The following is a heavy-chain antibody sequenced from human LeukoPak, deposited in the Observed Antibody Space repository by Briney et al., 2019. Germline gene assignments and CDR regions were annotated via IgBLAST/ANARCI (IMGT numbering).Heavy chain of an antibody. CDR3: ATETNARHCDY. Sequence: GGSLRLSCTASGLTFSTSGFNWVRQAPGKGLECVASIGPTGSDRYHADSIKGRFTISRDNANNFLYLQMNSLRAEDTAVYYCATETNARHCDYWGQGTLLTVSS. D-gene: IGHD1-14*01. J-gene: IGHJ4*02. V-gene: IGHV3-21*06. CDR1: GLTFSTSG. CDR2: IGPTGSDR.